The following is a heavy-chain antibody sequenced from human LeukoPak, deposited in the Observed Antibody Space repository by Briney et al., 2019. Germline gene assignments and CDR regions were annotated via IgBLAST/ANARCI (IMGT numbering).Heavy chain of an antibody. D-gene: IGHD5-12*01. V-gene: IGHV5-51*01. CDR1: GYSFTVYW. CDR2: IYPADSDT. CDR3: ARRSSGYDSGDAFDI. Sequence: GESLKISCKGSGYSFTVYWIGWVRQMPGKGLEWMGIIYPADSDTRYSPSFQGQVTISADKSISTAYLQWSSLKASDTATYYCARRSSGYDSGDAFDIWGQGTMVTVSS. J-gene: IGHJ3*02.